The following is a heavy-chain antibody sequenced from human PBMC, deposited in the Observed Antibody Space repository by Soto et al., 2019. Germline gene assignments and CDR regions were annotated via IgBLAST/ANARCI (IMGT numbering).Heavy chain of an antibody. CDR3: ARGMSYDFWSGRRWFDP. CDR2: INHSGST. V-gene: IGHV4-34*01. D-gene: IGHD3-3*01. Sequence: QVQLQQWGAGLLKPSETLSLTCAVYGGSFSGYYWSWIRQPPGKGLEWIGEINHSGSTNYNPSLKSRVNISVDTSKNQFSLKLSSVTAADTAVYYCARGMSYDFWSGRRWFDPWGQGTLVTVSS. CDR1: GGSFSGYY. J-gene: IGHJ5*02.